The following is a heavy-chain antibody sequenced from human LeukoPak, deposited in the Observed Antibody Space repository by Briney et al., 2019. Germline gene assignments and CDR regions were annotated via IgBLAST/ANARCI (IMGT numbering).Heavy chain of an antibody. CDR2: IIPIFGTA. CDR3: ARGLGAATKAGDY. CDR1: GGTFSSYA. J-gene: IGHJ4*02. Sequence: SSVKVSCKASGGTFSSYAISWVRQAPGQGLEWMGRIIPIFGTANYAQKFQGRVTITTDESTRTAYMERSSLRSEDTAVYYCARGLGAATKAGDYWGQGTLVTVSS. D-gene: IGHD2-15*01. V-gene: IGHV1-69*05.